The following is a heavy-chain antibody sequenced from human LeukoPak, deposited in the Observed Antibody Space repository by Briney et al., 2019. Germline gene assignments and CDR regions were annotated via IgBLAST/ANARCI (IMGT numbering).Heavy chain of an antibody. CDR1: GFTFSNAW. CDR2: IKSKTDGGTT. D-gene: IGHD3-10*01. J-gene: IGHJ4*02. Sequence: GGSLRLSCAASGFTFSNAWMSWVRQAPGKGLEWVGRIKSKTDGGTTDYAVPVKGRFTISRDDSKNTLYLQMNSLKTEDTAVYYCTYGSGSSGDFDYWGQGTLVTVSS. CDR3: TYGSGSSGDFDY. V-gene: IGHV3-15*01.